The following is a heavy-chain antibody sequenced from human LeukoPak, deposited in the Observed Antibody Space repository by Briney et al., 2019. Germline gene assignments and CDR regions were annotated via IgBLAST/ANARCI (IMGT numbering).Heavy chain of an antibody. D-gene: IGHD6-13*01. CDR2: ISYDGSNK. Sequence: QPGRSLRISCAASGFTFSSYAMHWGRQAPGKGLEWVAVISYDGSNKYYADSVKGRFTISRDNSKNTLYLQMNSLRAEDTAVYYCARDDGTQLGNYYYYYGMDVWGQGTTVTVSS. CDR1: GFTFSSYA. J-gene: IGHJ6*02. CDR3: ARDDGTQLGNYYYYYGMDV. V-gene: IGHV3-30-3*01.